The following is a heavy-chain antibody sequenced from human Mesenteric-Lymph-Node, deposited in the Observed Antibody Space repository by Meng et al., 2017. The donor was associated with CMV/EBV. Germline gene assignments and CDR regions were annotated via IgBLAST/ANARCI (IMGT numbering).Heavy chain of an antibody. CDR2: ISSSSSTI. J-gene: IGHJ5*02. D-gene: IGHD2-8*01. CDR1: GFTFSSYS. CDR3: ARDHSQSCSDGVCYLNWFDP. Sequence: GESLKISCAASGFTFSSYSMNWVRQAPGKGLEWVSYISSSSSTIYYADSVKGRFTISRDNAKNSLYLQMNSLRAEDTAVYYCARDHSQSCSDGVCYLNWFDPWGQGTQVTVSS. V-gene: IGHV3-48*04.